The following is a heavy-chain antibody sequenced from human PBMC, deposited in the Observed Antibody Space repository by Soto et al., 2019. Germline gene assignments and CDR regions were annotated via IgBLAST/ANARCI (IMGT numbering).Heavy chain of an antibody. D-gene: IGHD1-26*01. V-gene: IGHV3-7*01. CDR1: GFSFSAYW. Sequence: EVQLVESGGALVQPGGSLRLSCAASGFSFSAYWMNWVRQAPGKGLEWVANINEDGSEKYYADSVKGRFTISRDNTKESMYLQMNNLGADDTAVYDCARDDRKGERREACDNWGQGDVVSVSS. CDR3: ARDDRKGERREACDN. CDR2: INEDGSEK. J-gene: IGHJ3*01.